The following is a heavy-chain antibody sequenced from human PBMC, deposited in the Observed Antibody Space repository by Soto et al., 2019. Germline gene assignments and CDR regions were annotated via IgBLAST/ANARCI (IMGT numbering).Heavy chain of an antibody. D-gene: IGHD2-15*01. CDR3: ARTKCSGGSCYSWSLDY. J-gene: IGHJ4*02. Sequence: PXETLSLTCTVSGCSITTGGYYWSWIRQLPGKGLEWIGHRYYSESTYYNPSLKSRVSISLDTSKNQFSLKLSFVTAADTAMYYCARTKCSGGSCYSWSLDYWGQGTPATVSS. CDR1: GCSITTGGYY. CDR2: RYYSEST. V-gene: IGHV4-31*03.